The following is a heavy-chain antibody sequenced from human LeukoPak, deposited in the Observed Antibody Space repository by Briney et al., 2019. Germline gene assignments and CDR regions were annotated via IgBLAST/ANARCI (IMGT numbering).Heavy chain of an antibody. CDR2: IYCSGST. CDR1: GGSISSSSYY. Sequence: SETLSLTCTVSGGSISSSSYYWGWIRQPPGKGLEWIGSIYCSGSTYYTPSLKSRVPISVDTSKNPFSLKLSSVTAADTAVYYCARPRITMIVEAFDIWGQGTMVTVSS. V-gene: IGHV4-39*01. CDR3: ARPRITMIVEAFDI. J-gene: IGHJ3*02. D-gene: IGHD3-22*01.